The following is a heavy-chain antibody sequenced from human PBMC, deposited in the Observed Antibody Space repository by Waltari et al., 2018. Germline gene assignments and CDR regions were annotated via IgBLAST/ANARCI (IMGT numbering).Heavy chain of an antibody. V-gene: IGHV4-59*11. Sequence: QVQLQESGPGLVKHSETLSLTCTVSGDSINNHHWAWIRKPPGKGLEWIGYAYYTGRTNYNPSLRSRLTISVDTSKNQFSLNLNSVTAADTAVYYCARDLGGFNHFDWFLSIWGPGTMVTVSS. D-gene: IGHD3-9*01. CDR2: AYYTGRT. J-gene: IGHJ3*02. CDR1: GDSINNHH. CDR3: ARDLGGFNHFDWFLSI.